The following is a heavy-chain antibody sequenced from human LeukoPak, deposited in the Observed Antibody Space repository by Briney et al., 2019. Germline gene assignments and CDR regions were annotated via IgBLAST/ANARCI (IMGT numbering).Heavy chain of an antibody. CDR1: YGSISSYY. CDR3: ARQQVRGVIFGDFDY. V-gene: IGHV4-59*01. J-gene: IGHJ4*02. Sequence: SETLSLTCTVSYGSISSYYWSWLRQPPGKGLEWIGWIHYSGRTNHNPSLKSRVTISADTSKNQFSLKLSSMTAADTAVYYCARQQVRGVIFGDFDYWGQGTLVTVSS. CDR2: IHYSGRT. D-gene: IGHD3-10*01.